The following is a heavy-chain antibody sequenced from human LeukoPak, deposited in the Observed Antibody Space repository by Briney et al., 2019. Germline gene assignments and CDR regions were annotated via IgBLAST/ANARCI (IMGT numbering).Heavy chain of an antibody. CDR1: GGSISSYY. J-gene: IGHJ5*02. Sequence: SETLSLTCTVSGGSISSYYWSWIRQPPGKGLEWIGYIYYSGSTNYNPSLKSRVTISVDTSKNQFSLKLSSVTAADTAVYYCARDTGQLVSGWFDPWGQGTLVTVSS. CDR2: IYYSGST. V-gene: IGHV4-59*01. CDR3: ARDTGQLVSGWFDP. D-gene: IGHD6-6*01.